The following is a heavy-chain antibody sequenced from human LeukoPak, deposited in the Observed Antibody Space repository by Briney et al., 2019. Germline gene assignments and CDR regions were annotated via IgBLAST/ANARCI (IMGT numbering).Heavy chain of an antibody. CDR1: EFIFSDYY. Sequence: GGSLRLSCVGSEFIFSDYYMDWVRQAPGKGLEWVSAISDSGFNTRYADSVKGRFTISRDNSKNTLYLQVNSLRAEDTAVYYCARGYTCGYWGQGTLVIVSS. CDR2: ISDSGFNT. CDR3: ARGYTCGY. D-gene: IGHD5-18*01. V-gene: IGHV3-23*01. J-gene: IGHJ4*02.